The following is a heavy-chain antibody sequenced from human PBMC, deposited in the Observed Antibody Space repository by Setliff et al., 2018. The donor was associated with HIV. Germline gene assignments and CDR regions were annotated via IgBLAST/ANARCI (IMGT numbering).Heavy chain of an antibody. CDR2: IYPGDSDI. V-gene: IGHV5-51*01. D-gene: IGHD6-19*01. Sequence: GSLKISCEASGYTFTNYWIGWVRQMPGKGLEWMGIIYPGDSDIIYSPSFQGQVTISADKSITTAYLQWSSLKASDTAIYYCVRHRSAVAGTRIGYCYYMDVWGKGTTVTVSS. CDR3: VRHRSAVAGTRIGYCYYMDV. CDR1: GYTFTNYW. J-gene: IGHJ6*03.